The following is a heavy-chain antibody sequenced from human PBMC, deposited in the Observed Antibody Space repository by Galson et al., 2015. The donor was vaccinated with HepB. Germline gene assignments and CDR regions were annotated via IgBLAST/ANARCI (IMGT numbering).Heavy chain of an antibody. CDR1: GYFFPSYG. CDR2: ISAYNGNT. V-gene: IGHV1-18*04. Sequence: SVKVSCKASGYFFPSYGISWLRQAPGQGLEWMGWISAYNGNTNYAQNVQGRLTMTTDTSTSTAYMELRSLRSDDTAVYYCARDSIGYCTGDSCANWFDPWGQGSLVTVSS. J-gene: IGHJ5*02. D-gene: IGHD2-15*01. CDR3: ARDSIGYCTGDSCANWFDP.